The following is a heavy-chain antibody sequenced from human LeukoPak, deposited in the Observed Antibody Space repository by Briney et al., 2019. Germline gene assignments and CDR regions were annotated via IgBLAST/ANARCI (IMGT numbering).Heavy chain of an antibody. V-gene: IGHV3-7*01. CDR3: ARERTTIFGVVIHYYYYYMDV. CDR2: IKQDGSEK. J-gene: IGHJ6*03. D-gene: IGHD3-3*01. Sequence: GGSLRLSCAASGFTFSSYWMSWVRQAPGKGLEWVANIKQDGSEKYYVDSVKGRFTISRDNAKNSLYLQMNSLRAEDTAVYYCARERTTIFGVVIHYYYYYMDVWGKGTTVTVSS. CDR1: GFTFSSYW.